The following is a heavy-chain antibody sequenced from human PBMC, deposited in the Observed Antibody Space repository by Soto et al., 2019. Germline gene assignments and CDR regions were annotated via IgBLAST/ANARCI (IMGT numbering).Heavy chain of an antibody. J-gene: IGHJ6*02. CDR3: ITGRIAVAGINLYYYGMDV. D-gene: IGHD6-19*01. CDR2: IYYSGST. CDR1: GGSISSSSYY. Sequence: SETLSLTCTVSGGSISSSSYYWGWIRQPPGKGLEWIGSIYYSGSTYYNPSLKSRVTISVDTSKNQFSLKLSSVTAADTAVYYCITGRIAVAGINLYYYGMDVWGQGTTAIVSS. V-gene: IGHV4-39*01.